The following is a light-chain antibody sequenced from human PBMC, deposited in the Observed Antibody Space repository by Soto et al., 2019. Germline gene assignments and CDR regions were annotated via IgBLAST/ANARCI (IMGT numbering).Light chain of an antibody. CDR2: GGS. V-gene: IGKV3-20*01. Sequence: EIVLTQSPGTLSLSPGERATLSCRASQSVSSVYLAWYQQKPGQAPRLLIYGGSSRTTGIPDRFSGSGSGTDFTLTISRLEPEDFAVYYCQQYGSSPWAFGQRTKVEIK. CDR1: QSVSSVY. CDR3: QQYGSSPWA. J-gene: IGKJ1*01.